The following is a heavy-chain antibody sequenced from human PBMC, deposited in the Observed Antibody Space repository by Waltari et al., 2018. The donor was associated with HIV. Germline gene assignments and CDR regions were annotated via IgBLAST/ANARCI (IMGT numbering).Heavy chain of an antibody. D-gene: IGHD3-22*01. CDR3: ARGFNYYDSSGYRFDA. V-gene: IGHV1-8*01. Sequence: QVQLVQSGSEVRKPGASVKVSCKASGYTFTSYDINWVRQATGQGLEWMGWMNTKSGNTGYAQKFQGRVTMTRNTSISTVYMELRSLRSEDTAKYYCARGFNYYDSSGYRFDAWGQGTLVTVSS. CDR1: GYTFTSYD. CDR2: MNTKSGNT. J-gene: IGHJ5*02.